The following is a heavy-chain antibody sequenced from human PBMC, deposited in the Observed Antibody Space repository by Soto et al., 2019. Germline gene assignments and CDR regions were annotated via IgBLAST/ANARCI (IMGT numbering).Heavy chain of an antibody. CDR1: GFTFSNAW. CDR3: TTGRLGAAGAFDI. Sequence: EVQLVESGGGLVKPGGSLRLSCAASGFTFSNAWMSWVRQAPGKGLEWVGRIKSKTDGGTTDYAAPVNGRFTISRDDTKNTLYLQMNSLKTEDTAVYYCTTGRLGAAGAFDIWGQGTMVTVSS. D-gene: IGHD3-16*01. CDR2: IKSKTDGGTT. V-gene: IGHV3-15*01. J-gene: IGHJ3*02.